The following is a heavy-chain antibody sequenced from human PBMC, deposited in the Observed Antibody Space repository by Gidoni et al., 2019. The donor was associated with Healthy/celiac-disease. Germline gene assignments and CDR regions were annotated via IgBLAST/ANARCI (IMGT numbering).Heavy chain of an antibody. Sequence: QVQLQESGPGLVKPSQTLSLTCTVSGGPISSGYYYWSWIRQPPGKVLEWIGYIYYRGSTYYNPSLKSRVTISVDTSKNQFSLKLSSVTAADTAVYYCARRDDSSGYGYWGQGTLVTVSS. D-gene: IGHD3-22*01. CDR1: GGPISSGYYY. J-gene: IGHJ4*02. CDR2: IYYRGST. CDR3: ARRDDSSGYGY. V-gene: IGHV4-30-4*01.